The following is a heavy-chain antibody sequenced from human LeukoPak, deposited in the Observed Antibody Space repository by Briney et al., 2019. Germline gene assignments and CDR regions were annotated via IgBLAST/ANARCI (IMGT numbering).Heavy chain of an antibody. Sequence: PSETLSLTCAVYGGSFSGYYWSWIRQPPGKGLEWIGEINHSGSTNYHPSLKSRVTISVDTSKNQFSLKLSSVTAADTAVYYCAREDPVSRHGGFVPFWGQGTLVTVSS. J-gene: IGHJ4*02. CDR1: GGSFSGYY. CDR2: INHSGST. D-gene: IGHD3-16*01. CDR3: AREDPVSRHGGFVPF. V-gene: IGHV4-34*01.